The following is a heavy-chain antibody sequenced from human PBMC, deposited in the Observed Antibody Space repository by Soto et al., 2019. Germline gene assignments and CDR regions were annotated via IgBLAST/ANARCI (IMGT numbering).Heavy chain of an antibody. D-gene: IGHD2-21*01. CDR1: GFLISANGVG. J-gene: IGHJ4*02. CDR3: APNVWGESYRGGPCYIFDY. CDR2: VYWDGDK. V-gene: IGHV2-5*02. Sequence: QITLKESGPTLMKPTETLTLTCAVSGFLISANGVGVGWIRQPPGKALEWLGIVYWDGDKRYSPSLKTRLTNTMATSTHHVVLTLNNLDPADTATYYCAPNVWGESYRGGPCYIFDYWGQGILVTVSS.